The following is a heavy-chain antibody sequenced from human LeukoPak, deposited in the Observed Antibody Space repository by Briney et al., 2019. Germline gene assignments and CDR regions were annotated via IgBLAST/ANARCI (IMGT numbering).Heavy chain of an antibody. CDR1: GFTLSSYD. D-gene: IGHD5-24*01. CDR3: ARAGDGYSYDI. V-gene: IGHV3-13*01. CDR2: IGTAGDT. J-gene: IGHJ3*02. Sequence: PGGSLILSCAASGFTLSSYDMHWVRHASGKGLEWVSAIGTAGDTYYPGSVQGRFTISRENAKNSLYLQMNSLRAGDTAVYYCARAGDGYSYDIWGQGTMVTVSS.